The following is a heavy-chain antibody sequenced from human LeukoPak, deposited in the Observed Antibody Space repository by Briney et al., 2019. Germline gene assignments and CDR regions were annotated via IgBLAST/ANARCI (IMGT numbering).Heavy chain of an antibody. D-gene: IGHD2-15*01. CDR2: IYYSGST. CDR1: GVSISSYY. Sequence: SETLSLTCIVSGVSISSYYWSWIRQPPGKGLEWIGYIYYSGSTNYNPSLKSRVTISVDTSKNQFSLKLSSLTAADTAVYYCARAVLSYCRGGSCPYFDYWGQGTLVTVSS. CDR3: ARAVLSYCRGGSCPYFDY. V-gene: IGHV4-59*01. J-gene: IGHJ4*01.